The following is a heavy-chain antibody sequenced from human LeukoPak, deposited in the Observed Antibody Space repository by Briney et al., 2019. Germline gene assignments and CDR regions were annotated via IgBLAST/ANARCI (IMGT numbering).Heavy chain of an antibody. J-gene: IGHJ5*02. V-gene: IGHV1-18*01. CDR2: ISAYNGNT. CDR1: GYTFTSYG. CDR3: ARCPHRYSSGSNWFDP. Sequence: GASVKVSCKASGYTFTSYGISWVRQAPGQGLGWMGWISAYNGNTNYAQKLQGRVAMTTDTSTSTAYMELRSLRSDDTAVYYCARCPHRYSSGSNWFDPWGQGTLVTVSS. D-gene: IGHD6-25*01.